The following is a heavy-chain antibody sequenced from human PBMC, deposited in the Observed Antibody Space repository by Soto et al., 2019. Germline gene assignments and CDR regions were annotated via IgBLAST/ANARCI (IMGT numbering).Heavy chain of an antibody. CDR2: MNPNSGNT. Sequence: ASVKVSCKASGYTFTSYDSNWVRQATGQGLEWMGWMNPNSGNTGYAQKFQGRVTMTRNTSISTAYMELSSLRSEDTAVYYCARGITIFRVVTESFWGQRTIVTVSS. D-gene: IGHD3-3*01. V-gene: IGHV1-8*01. CDR1: GYTFTSYD. J-gene: IGHJ3*01. CDR3: ARGITIFRVVTESF.